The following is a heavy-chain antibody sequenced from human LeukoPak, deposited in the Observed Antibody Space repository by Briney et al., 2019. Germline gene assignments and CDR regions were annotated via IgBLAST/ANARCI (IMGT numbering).Heavy chain of an antibody. CDR2: IYDTGST. J-gene: IGHJ6*02. CDR1: GDSIRSNNYY. CDR3: ARDRSPEGYYDSSHWDYYHGMDV. V-gene: IGHV4-39*07. D-gene: IGHD3-22*01. Sequence: PSETLSLTCTVSGDSIRSNNYYWGWIRQPPGKGLEWIGSIYDTGSTFYNPSLKSRVTISVDTSKNQFSLNLSSVTAADTAMYYCARDRSPEGYYDSSHWDYYHGMDVWGQGTTVTVSS.